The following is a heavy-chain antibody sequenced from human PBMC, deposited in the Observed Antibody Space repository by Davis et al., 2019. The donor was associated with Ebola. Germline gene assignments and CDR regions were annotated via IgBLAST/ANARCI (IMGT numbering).Heavy chain of an antibody. CDR3: AKDSGWQMSP. V-gene: IGHV3-7*01. J-gene: IGHJ5*02. CDR2: IKQDGSES. D-gene: IGHD6-19*01. CDR1: GFSFSNYW. Sequence: PGGSLRLSCAASGFSFSNYWMSWVRQAPGKGPEWVANIKQDGSESHYVDSVKGRFTISRDNAENSVFLQMNSLRAEDTAVYYCAKDSGWQMSPWGQGTLVTVSS.